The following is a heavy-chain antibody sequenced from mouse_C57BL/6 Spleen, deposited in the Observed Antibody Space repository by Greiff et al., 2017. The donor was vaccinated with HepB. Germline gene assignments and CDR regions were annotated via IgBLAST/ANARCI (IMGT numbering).Heavy chain of an antibody. Sequence: VQLQQPGAELVKPGASVKLSCKASGYTFTSYWMQWVKQRPGQGLEWIGEIDPSDSYTNYNQKFKGKATLTVDTSSSTAYMQLSSLTSEDSAVYYCARYGTMDYFDYWGQGTTLTVSS. D-gene: IGHD1-1*02. CDR1: GYTFTSYW. J-gene: IGHJ2*01. CDR3: ARYGTMDYFDY. V-gene: IGHV1-50*01. CDR2: IDPSDSYT.